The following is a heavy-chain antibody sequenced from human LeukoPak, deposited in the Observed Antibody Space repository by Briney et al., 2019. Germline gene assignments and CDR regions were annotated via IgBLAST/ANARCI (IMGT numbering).Heavy chain of an antibody. V-gene: IGHV4-59*01. CDR1: GGSISSYY. CDR3: ARSWPIAAAGPHGGWFDP. Sequence: KPSETLSLTCTVSGGSISSYYWSWIRQPPGKGLEWIGYIYYSGSTNYNPSLKSRVTISVDTSKNQFSLKLSSVTAADTAVYYCARSWPIAAAGPHGGWFDPWGQGTLVTVSS. J-gene: IGHJ5*02. D-gene: IGHD6-13*01. CDR2: IYYSGST.